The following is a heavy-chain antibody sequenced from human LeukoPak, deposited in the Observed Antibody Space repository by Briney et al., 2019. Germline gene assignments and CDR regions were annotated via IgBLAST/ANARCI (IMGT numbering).Heavy chain of an antibody. Sequence: PGGSLRLSCAASGFTFSSYAMSWVRQAPGKGLEWVSAISGSGGSTYYADSVKGRFTISRDNSKNTLYLQMNSLRAEDTAVYYYAKDHIWDKTYYYDSSGYYFDAFDIWGQGTMVTVSS. CDR2: ISGSGGST. J-gene: IGHJ3*02. CDR3: AKDHIWDKTYYYDSSGYYFDAFDI. V-gene: IGHV3-23*01. D-gene: IGHD3-22*01. CDR1: GFTFSSYA.